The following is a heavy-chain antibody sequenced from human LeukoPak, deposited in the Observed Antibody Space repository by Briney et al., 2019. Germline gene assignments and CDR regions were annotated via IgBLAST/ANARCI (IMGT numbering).Heavy chain of an antibody. J-gene: IGHJ4*02. D-gene: IGHD3-10*01. V-gene: IGHV3-30*04. CDR2: ISYDGSNK. CDR1: GFTFSSYA. CDR3: ARDPSRVWFGELLNYFDY. Sequence: GGSLRLSCAASGFTFSSYAMLWVRQAPGKGLEWVAVISYDGSNKYYADSVKGRFTISRDNSKNTLYLQMNSLRAEDTAVYYCARDPSRVWFGELLNYFDYWGQGTLVTVSS.